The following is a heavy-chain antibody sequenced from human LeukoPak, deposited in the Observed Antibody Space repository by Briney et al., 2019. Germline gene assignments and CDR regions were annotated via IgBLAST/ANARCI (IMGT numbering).Heavy chain of an antibody. V-gene: IGHV5-51*01. Sequence: GESLKISCKGSGYSFTSYWIGWVRQMPGKGLEWMGIIYPGDSDTRYSPPLQGQVTISADKSISTAYLQWSSLKASDTAMYYCARRLAGYSYGYGFDYWGQGTLVTVSS. CDR3: ARRLAGYSYGYGFDY. CDR1: GYSFTSYW. J-gene: IGHJ4*02. D-gene: IGHD5-18*01. CDR2: IYPGDSDT.